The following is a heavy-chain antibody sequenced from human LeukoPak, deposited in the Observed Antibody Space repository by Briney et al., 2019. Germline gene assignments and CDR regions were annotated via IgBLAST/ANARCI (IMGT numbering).Heavy chain of an antibody. CDR1: GGSISSYY. CDR3: ARTRGGYGDYTFDS. D-gene: IGHD4-17*01. CDR2: IYTSGST. Sequence: SETLSLTCIVSGGSISSYYWSWIRQPAGKGLEWIGRIYTSGSTNYNPSLKSRVTMSVDTSKNQFSLKLNSVAAADTAVYYCARTRGGYGDYTFDSWGQGTLVTVSS. J-gene: IGHJ4*02. V-gene: IGHV4-4*07.